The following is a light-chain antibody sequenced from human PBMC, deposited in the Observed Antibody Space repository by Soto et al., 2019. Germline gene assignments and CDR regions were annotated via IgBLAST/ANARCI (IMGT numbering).Light chain of an antibody. J-gene: IGLJ2*01. Sequence: QSALTQPASVSGSPGQSITISCTGTSSDVGSYNLVSWYQQHPGKAPKLMTYEGSKRPSGVSNRFSGSKSGNTASLTISGLQAEDAGDSYCSSYEGSSTLVFGGGTQLTVL. V-gene: IGLV2-23*01. CDR1: SSDVGSYNL. CDR2: EGS. CDR3: SSYEGSSTLV.